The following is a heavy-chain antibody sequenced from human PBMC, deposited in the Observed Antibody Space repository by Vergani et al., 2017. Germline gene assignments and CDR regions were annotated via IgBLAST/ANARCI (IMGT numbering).Heavy chain of an antibody. J-gene: IGHJ6*02. V-gene: IGHV4-34*01. CDR3: ARGTYSLNYYGSGSCSGNHYYYGMDV. D-gene: IGHD3-10*01. Sequence: QVQLQQWGAGLLKPSETLSLTFAVYGGSFSGFYWSWIRQPPGKGLEWIGEINHSGSTNYNPSLKSRVTISVDTYKNQFSLKLSSVTAADTAVYYCARGTYSLNYYGSGSCSGNHYYYGMDVWGQGTTVTVSS. CDR1: GGSFSGFY. CDR2: INHSGST.